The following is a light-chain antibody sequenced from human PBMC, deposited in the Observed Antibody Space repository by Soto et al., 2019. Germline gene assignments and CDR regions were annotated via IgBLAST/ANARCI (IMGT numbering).Light chain of an antibody. CDR2: EVT. CDR1: SSDVGGYNY. V-gene: IGLV2-14*01. Sequence: QSALTQPASVSGSLGQSITISCTGTSSDVGGYNYVSWYQQHPGKDPKVVIFEVTYRPSGVSSRFSGSKSGNTASLTVSGLQAEDEGDYYCSSYTSTSTVVFGGGTKLTVL. J-gene: IGLJ2*01. CDR3: SSYTSTSTVV.